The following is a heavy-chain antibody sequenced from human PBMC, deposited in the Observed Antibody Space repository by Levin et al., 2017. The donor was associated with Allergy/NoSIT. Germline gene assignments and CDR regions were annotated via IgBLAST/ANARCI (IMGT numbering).Heavy chain of an antibody. D-gene: IGHD2-2*01. CDR1: GFTFSNYW. J-gene: IGHJ4*02. V-gene: IGHV3-7*01. CDR3: ARDYCFTTSCPVGY. CDR2: IKQDGSEK. Sequence: GGSLRLSCAASGFTFSNYWMSWVRQAPGKGLEWVANIKQDGSEKFYVDSVKGRFTISRDNAKSSLYLQMNSLKAEDMAMYYCARDYCFTTSCPVGYWGQGTLVTVSS.